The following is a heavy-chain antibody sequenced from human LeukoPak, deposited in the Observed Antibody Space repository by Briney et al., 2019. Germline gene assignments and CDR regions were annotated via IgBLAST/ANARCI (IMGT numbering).Heavy chain of an antibody. CDR3: ARGGRRITMVRGVVGCDY. J-gene: IGHJ4*02. CDR1: GYTFTGYY. Sequence: ASVKVSCKASGYTFTGYYMHWVRQAPGQGLEWMGWVNPNSGGTNYAQKFQGRVTMTRDTSISTAYMELSRLRSDDTAVYYCARGGRRITMVRGVVGCDYWGQGTLVTVSS. D-gene: IGHD3-10*01. CDR2: VNPNSGGT. V-gene: IGHV1-2*02.